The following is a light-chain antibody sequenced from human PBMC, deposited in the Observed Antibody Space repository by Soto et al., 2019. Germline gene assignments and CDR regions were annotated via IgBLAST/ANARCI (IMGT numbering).Light chain of an antibody. J-gene: IGKJ2*01. Sequence: EIVLTQSPATLSLSPGERATLSCRASQSVSSYLAWYQQKPGQAPRLLIYDASNRATGIPARFSGSGSGTDFTLTITSLEPEDFAVYYGQQRSYWPPLYTFGQGTKLAIK. CDR2: DAS. CDR3: QQRSYWPPLYT. V-gene: IGKV3-11*01. CDR1: QSVSSY.